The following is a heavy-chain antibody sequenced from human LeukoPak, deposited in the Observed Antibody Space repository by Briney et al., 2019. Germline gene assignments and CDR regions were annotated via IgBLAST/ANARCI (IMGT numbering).Heavy chain of an antibody. D-gene: IGHD3-3*01. J-gene: IGHJ4*02. CDR3: ARSLAYYDFWSGQRKALDY. CDR1: GGSFSGYY. Sequence: SETLSLTCAVYGGSFSGYYWCWIRQPPGKGLEWIGEINHSGSTNYNPSLKSRVTISVDTSKNQFSLKLSSVTAADTAVYYCARSLAYYDFWSGQRKALDYWGQGTLVTVSS. V-gene: IGHV4-34*01. CDR2: INHSGST.